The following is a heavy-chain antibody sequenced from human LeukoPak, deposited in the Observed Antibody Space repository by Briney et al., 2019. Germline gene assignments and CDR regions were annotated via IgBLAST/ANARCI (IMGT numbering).Heavy chain of an antibody. V-gene: IGHV4-59*01. Sequence: SETLSLTCTVSGGSISTDYWSWIRQPPGKGLDWIGYVSFGGGTNYNPSLKSRVITSADTSKNQFSLNLTSVTAADTAVYYCVRASVESGGAFDIWGQGTMVTVS. J-gene: IGHJ3*02. CDR3: VRASVESGGAFDI. CDR2: VSFGGGT. CDR1: GGSISTDY. D-gene: IGHD2-15*01.